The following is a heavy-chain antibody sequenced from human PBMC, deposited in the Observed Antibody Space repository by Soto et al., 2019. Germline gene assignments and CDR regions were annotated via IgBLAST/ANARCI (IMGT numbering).Heavy chain of an antibody. J-gene: IGHJ5*02. CDR3: ASSPFLTDKIHP. CDR1: GYGFSSYA. V-gene: IGHV1-3*01. D-gene: IGHD3-3*02. Sequence: ASVKGSCKASGYGFSSYAMHWVRQAPGQRLEWMGWINAGNGNTKYSQKFQGRVTITRDTSARTAYMELSSLRSEDTAVYYCASSPFLTDKIHPWGQATLVTLSS. CDR2: INAGNGNT.